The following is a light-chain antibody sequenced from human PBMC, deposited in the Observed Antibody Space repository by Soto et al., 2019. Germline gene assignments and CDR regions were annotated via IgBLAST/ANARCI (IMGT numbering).Light chain of an antibody. Sequence: QSVLTQPASVSGAPGQSITIPCTGTSSDVGGYNYVSWYQQHPGKAPKLMIYDVSDRPSGVSNRFSGSKSGNTASLTISRLQAEDEAEYYCSSYTSSSTYVFGTGTKVTVL. CDR1: SSDVGGYNY. J-gene: IGLJ1*01. CDR2: DVS. CDR3: SSYTSSSTYV. V-gene: IGLV2-14*01.